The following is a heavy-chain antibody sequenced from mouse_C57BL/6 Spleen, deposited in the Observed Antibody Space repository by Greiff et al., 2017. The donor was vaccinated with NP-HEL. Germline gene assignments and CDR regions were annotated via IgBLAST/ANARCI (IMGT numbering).Heavy chain of an antibody. CDR3: ARRGWTVYFDY. J-gene: IGHJ2*01. CDR1: GYTFTSYW. CDR2: IHPNSGST. Sequence: QVQLQQPGAELVKPGASVKLSCKASGYTFTSYWMHWVKQRPGQGLEWIGMIHPNSGSTNYNEKFKSKATLTVDKSSSTAYMQLSSLTSEDSAVYYCARRGWTVYFDYWGQGTTLTVSS. D-gene: IGHD1-1*01. V-gene: IGHV1-64*01.